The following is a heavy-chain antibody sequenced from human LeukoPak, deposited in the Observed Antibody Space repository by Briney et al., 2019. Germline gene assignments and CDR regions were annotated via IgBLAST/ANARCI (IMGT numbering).Heavy chain of an antibody. CDR1: GFTFSTYS. CDR2: ISPSSSTI. D-gene: IGHD6-13*01. J-gene: IGHJ4*02. V-gene: IGHV3-48*01. CDR3: ARDYYSSSWDNGY. Sequence: GGSLRLSCAASGFTFSTYSMNWVRQAPGKGLKWVSYISPSSSTIYYADSVKGRFTISRDNDKNSLYLQMNSLRAEDTAVYYCARDYYSSSWDNGYWGQGTLVTVSS.